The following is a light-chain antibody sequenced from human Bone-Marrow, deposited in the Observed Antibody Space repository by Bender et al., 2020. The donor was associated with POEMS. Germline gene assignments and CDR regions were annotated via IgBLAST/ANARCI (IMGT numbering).Light chain of an antibody. CDR2: EAN. CDR3: CSYADSSTLV. Sequence: QSALTQPPSASGSPGQSVTISCTGSSSDVGSFILVSWYQQHPGKAPKLIIYEANKRPSGVSDRFSGSKSGNTASLTISGLQAEDEADYYCCSYADSSTLVLGTGTKVTVL. J-gene: IGLJ1*01. CDR1: SSDVGSFIL. V-gene: IGLV2-23*01.